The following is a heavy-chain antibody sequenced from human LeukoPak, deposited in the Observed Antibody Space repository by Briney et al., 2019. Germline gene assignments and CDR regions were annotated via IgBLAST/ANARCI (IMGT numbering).Heavy chain of an antibody. D-gene: IGHD3-9*01. CDR1: GGSISGYY. CDR3: ARTYYDILTGYNPYFDY. J-gene: IGHJ4*02. Sequence: LSLTCTVSGGSISGYYWSWIRQPPGKGLEWVSSITASSTAIYSADSVKGRFTISRDNAKNFLYLQMNSLRAEDTAVYYCARTYYDILTGYNPYFDYWGQGILVTVSS. CDR2: ITASSTAI. V-gene: IGHV3-11*04.